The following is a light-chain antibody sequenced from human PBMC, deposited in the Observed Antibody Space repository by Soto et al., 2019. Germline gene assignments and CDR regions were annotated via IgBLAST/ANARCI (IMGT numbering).Light chain of an antibody. CDR3: HKYNTVPLT. J-gene: IGKJ4*01. CDR1: QVISDY. CDR2: AAS. Sequence: DIQMTQSPSSLSASVGDRVTITCRASQVISDYLAWYQQRPGKVPKVLIYAASTLQSGVPSRFSGSGSGTTFALTISSLQPEDVATYYCHKYNTVPLTFGGGTKVGIK. V-gene: IGKV1-27*01.